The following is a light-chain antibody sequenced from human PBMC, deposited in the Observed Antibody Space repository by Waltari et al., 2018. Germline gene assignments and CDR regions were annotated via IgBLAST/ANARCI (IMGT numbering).Light chain of an antibody. Sequence: IVLTQSPGTLSLSPGVRATLSCRASQSLGRSLVWYHKNPGQAPRLLIYDVSRRAPGIPDRFSGRGYGTDFSLTISRLEPEDFAVYYCQKYERLPATFGQGTTVEIK. V-gene: IGKV3-20*01. CDR2: DVS. CDR3: QKYERLPAT. J-gene: IGKJ1*01. CDR1: QSLGRS.